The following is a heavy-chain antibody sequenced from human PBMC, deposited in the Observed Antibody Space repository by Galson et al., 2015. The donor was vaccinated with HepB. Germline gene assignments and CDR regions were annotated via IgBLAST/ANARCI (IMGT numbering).Heavy chain of an antibody. J-gene: IGHJ3*02. CDR2: INHSGRT. CDR1: GGSFSDYF. CDR3: ARVPQRWLQSRAFDI. V-gene: IGHV4-34*01. Sequence: SETLSLTCAVYGGSFSDYFWSWIRQPPGKGLEWIGEINHSGRTKYNASVKSRVTLSVDTSKNQFSLKLSSVTAADTAVYFCARVPQRWLQSRAFDIWGQGTLVTVSS. D-gene: IGHD5-24*01.